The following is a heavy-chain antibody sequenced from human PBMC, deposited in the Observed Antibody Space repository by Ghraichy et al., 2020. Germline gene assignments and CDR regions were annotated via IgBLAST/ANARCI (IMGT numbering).Heavy chain of an antibody. Sequence: ASVKVSCKASGYTFTSYGISWVRQAPGQGLEWMGWISAYNGNTNYAQKLQGRVTMTTDTSTSTAYMELRSLRSDDTAVYYCARGPPRYCSSTSCYEDYWGQGTLVTVSS. CDR2: ISAYNGNT. J-gene: IGHJ4*02. CDR1: GYTFTSYG. D-gene: IGHD2-2*01. V-gene: IGHV1-18*04. CDR3: ARGPPRYCSSTSCYEDY.